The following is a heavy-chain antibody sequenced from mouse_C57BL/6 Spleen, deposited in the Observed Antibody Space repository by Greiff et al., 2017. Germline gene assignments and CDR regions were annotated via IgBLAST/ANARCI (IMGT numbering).Heavy chain of an antibody. V-gene: IGHV1-82*01. CDR1: GYAFSSSW. CDR2: FYPGDGDT. Sequence: VKLQQSGPELVKPGASVKISCKASGYAFSSSWLNWVKQRPGKGLEWIGRFYPGDGDTNYNGKFKGKATLTADKSSSTAYMQLSSLTSEDSAVYFCARSGPTIRGDYWGQGTSVTVSS. J-gene: IGHJ4*01. D-gene: IGHD3-2*02. CDR3: ARSGPTIRGDY.